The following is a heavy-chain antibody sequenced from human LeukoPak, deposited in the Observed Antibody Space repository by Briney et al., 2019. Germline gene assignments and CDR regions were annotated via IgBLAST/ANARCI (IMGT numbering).Heavy chain of an antibody. D-gene: IGHD3-16*02. CDR2: ISLDGINK. CDR3: ARDKVGGIASDH. CDR1: GFSVSTYG. Sequence: GGSLRLSCAASGFSVSTYGMQWVRQAPGKGLEWVTVISLDGINKHYGESVRGRFTISRDNFKNTLYLQMNSLRVDDTGIYYCARDKVGGIASDHWGQGTLVTVSS. J-gene: IGHJ4*02. V-gene: IGHV3-33*05.